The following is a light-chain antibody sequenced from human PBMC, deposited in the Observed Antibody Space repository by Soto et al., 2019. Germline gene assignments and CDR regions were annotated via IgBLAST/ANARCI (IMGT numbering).Light chain of an antibody. CDR3: QQRSNWPWT. CDR1: ESVSSY. CDR2: DAY. Sequence: ELLLKQSPATLSLSPGERAPRCCRASESVSSYLAWYQQKPGQARRLLIYDAYNRANGITARFSGSGSGTDFTITISSLETEDFAVYYCQQRSNWPWTVGQGTKVDIK. J-gene: IGKJ1*01. V-gene: IGKV3-11*01.